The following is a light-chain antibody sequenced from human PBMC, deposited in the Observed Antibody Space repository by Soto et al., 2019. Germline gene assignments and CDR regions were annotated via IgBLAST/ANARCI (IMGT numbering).Light chain of an antibody. J-gene: IGLJ1*01. CDR2: EVS. Sequence: QSVLTQPASVSGSPGQSITISCTGTSSDVGGYNYVSWYQQHPGKAPKLMIYEVSNRPSGVSNRFSGSKSGNTASLTISGLQAEDEADYYCSSYTTSSNYLFGIATKVTV. V-gene: IGLV2-14*01. CDR1: SSDVGGYNY. CDR3: SSYTTSSNYL.